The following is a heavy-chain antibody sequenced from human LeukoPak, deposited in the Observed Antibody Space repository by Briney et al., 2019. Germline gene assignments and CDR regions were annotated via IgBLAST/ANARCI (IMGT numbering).Heavy chain of an antibody. CDR2: IVGGGEST. CDR1: GSTFGSYA. V-gene: IGHV3-23*01. CDR3: TKTDSYGARGPGYFDY. J-gene: IGHJ4*02. D-gene: IGHD4/OR15-4a*01. Sequence: GGSLRLSCAASGSTFGSYAMSWVRQAPGKGLEWVSAIVGGGESTFHADSLRGRFTISRDNSKNMLDLQMNSLRAEDTAVYYCTKTDSYGARGPGYFDYWGQGTLVTVSS.